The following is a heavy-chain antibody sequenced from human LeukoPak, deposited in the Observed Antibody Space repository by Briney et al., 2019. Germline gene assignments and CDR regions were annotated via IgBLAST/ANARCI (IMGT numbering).Heavy chain of an antibody. J-gene: IGHJ3*02. CDR2: IYYSGST. V-gene: IGHV4-31*03. Sequence: SQTLSLTCTVSGGSISSGGYYWSWIRQHPGKGLEWIGYIYYSGSTYYNPSLKSRVTISVDTSKNQFSLKLSSVTAADTAVYYCARERPSRPFMTPLFDIWGQGTMVTVSS. CDR3: ARERPSRPFMTPLFDI. D-gene: IGHD3-16*01. CDR1: GGSISSGGYY.